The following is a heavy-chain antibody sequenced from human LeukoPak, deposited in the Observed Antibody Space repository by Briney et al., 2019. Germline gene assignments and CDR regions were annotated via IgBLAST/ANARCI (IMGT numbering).Heavy chain of an antibody. CDR2: IYYSGST. J-gene: IGHJ3*02. Sequence: SQTLSLTCTVSGGSISSGGYYWSWIRQHPGKGLEWNGYIYYSGSTYYNPSLKSRVTISVDTSKNQFSLKLSSVTAADTAVYYCARDPRLRGDAFDIWCQGTMVTVSS. V-gene: IGHV4-31*03. D-gene: IGHD5-12*01. CDR3: ARDPRLRGDAFDI. CDR1: GGSISSGGYY.